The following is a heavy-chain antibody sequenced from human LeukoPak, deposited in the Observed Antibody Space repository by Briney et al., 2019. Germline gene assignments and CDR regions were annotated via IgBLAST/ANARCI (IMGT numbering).Heavy chain of an antibody. J-gene: IGHJ6*02. Sequence: PSETLSLTCTVSGGSISSSSYYWGWIRQPPGKGLEWIGSIYYSGSTYYNPSLKSRVTISVDTSKNQFSLKLSSVTAADTAVYYCARHRREAAEYGMDVWGQGTTVTVSS. V-gene: IGHV4-39*01. CDR3: ARHRREAAEYGMDV. D-gene: IGHD1-14*01. CDR2: IYYSGST. CDR1: GGSISSSSYY.